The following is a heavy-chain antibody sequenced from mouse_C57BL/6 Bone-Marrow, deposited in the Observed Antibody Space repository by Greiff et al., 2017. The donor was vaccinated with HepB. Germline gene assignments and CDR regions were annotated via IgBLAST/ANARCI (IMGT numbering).Heavy chain of an antibody. D-gene: IGHD2-4*01. CDR1: GISITTGNYR. J-gene: IGHJ1*03. V-gene: IGHV3-5*01. CDR3: ARDRIDYDRYWYFDV. Sequence: VQLQQSGPGLVKPSQTVFLTCTVTGISITTGNYRWSWIRQFPGNKLEWIGYIYYSGTITYNPSLTSRTTITRDTPKNQFFLEMNSLTAEDTATYYCARDRIDYDRYWYFDVWGTGTTVTVSS. CDR2: IYYSGTI.